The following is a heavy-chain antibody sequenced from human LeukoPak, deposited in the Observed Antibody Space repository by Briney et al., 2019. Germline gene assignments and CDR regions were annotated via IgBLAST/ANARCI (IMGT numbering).Heavy chain of an antibody. CDR1: GFTFSNAW. CDR2: IKSKTDGGTT. D-gene: IGHD3-22*01. V-gene: IGHV3-15*01. Sequence: KAGGSLRLSCAASGFTFSNAWMSWVRQAPGKGLEWVGRIKSKTDGGTTDYAAPVKGRFTISGDDSKNTLYLQMNSLKTEDTAVYYCTTDYYDSSGRNPDYWGQGTLVTVSS. J-gene: IGHJ4*02. CDR3: TTDYYDSSGRNPDY.